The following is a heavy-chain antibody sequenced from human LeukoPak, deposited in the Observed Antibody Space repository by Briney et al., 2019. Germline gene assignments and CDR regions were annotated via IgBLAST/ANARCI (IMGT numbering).Heavy chain of an antibody. CDR2: IYYSGST. Sequence: SETLSLTCTVSGGSISSSSYYWGWIRQPPGKGLEWIGSIYYSGSTYYNPSLKSRVTISVDTSKNQFSLKLSSVTAADTAVYYCARGKMDSSGYYSRWRLYYFDYWGQGTLVTVSS. J-gene: IGHJ4*02. D-gene: IGHD3-22*01. CDR1: GGSISSSSYY. CDR3: ARGKMDSSGYYSRWRLYYFDY. V-gene: IGHV4-39*01.